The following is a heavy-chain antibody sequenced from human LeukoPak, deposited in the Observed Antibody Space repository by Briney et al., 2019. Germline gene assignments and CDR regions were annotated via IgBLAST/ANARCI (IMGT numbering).Heavy chain of an antibody. CDR1: GFTFSSYS. D-gene: IGHD3/OR15-3a*01. CDR2: ISSSSSTI. CDR3: ARDTDWLLFKNYYYYGMDV. V-gene: IGHV3-48*01. Sequence: GGSLRLSCAASGFTFSSYSMNWVRQAPGKGLEWVSYISSSSSTIYYADSVKGRFTISRDNAKNSLYLQMNSLRAEDTAVYYCARDTDWLLFKNYYYYGMDVWGQGTTVIVSS. J-gene: IGHJ6*02.